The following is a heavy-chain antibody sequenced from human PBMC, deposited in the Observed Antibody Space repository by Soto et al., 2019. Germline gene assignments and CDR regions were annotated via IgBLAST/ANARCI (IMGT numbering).Heavy chain of an antibody. Sequence: SETLSLTCTVSGGSISSYYWSWIRQPPGKGLEWIGYIYYSGSTNYNPSLKSRVTISVDTSKNQFSLKLSSVTAADTAVYYCATRIVGASTAFDYWGQGTLVTVSS. CDR2: IYYSGST. D-gene: IGHD1-26*01. V-gene: IGHV4-59*01. J-gene: IGHJ4*02. CDR3: ATRIVGASTAFDY. CDR1: GGSISSYY.